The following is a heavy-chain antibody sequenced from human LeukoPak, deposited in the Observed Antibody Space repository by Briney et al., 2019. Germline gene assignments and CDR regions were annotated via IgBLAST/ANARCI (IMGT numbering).Heavy chain of an antibody. D-gene: IGHD4-17*01. CDR1: GFTFSSYW. V-gene: IGHV3-74*01. CDR3: ARVGGGDYGNWFDP. CDR2: INSDGSST. J-gene: IGHJ5*02. Sequence: PGGSLRLSCAASGFTFSSYWMHWVRQAPGKGLVWVSRINSDGSSTSYADSVKGRFTISRDNAKNTLYLQMNSLRAEDTAVYYCARVGGGDYGNWFDPWCQGTLVTVSS.